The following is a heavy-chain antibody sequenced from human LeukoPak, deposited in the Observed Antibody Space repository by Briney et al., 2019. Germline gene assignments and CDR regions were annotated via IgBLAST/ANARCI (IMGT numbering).Heavy chain of an antibody. D-gene: IGHD1-26*01. CDR1: GFAFSSYW. CDR3: ARDYSGSYGLDY. CDR2: INSDGSGT. J-gene: IGHJ4*02. V-gene: IGHV3-74*01. Sequence: GGSLRLSCAASGFAFSSYWMHWVRQAPGKGLVWVSRINSDGSGTSYADSVKGRFTISRDNAKNTLYLQMNSLRAEDTAVYYCARDYSGSYGLDYWGQGTLVTVSS.